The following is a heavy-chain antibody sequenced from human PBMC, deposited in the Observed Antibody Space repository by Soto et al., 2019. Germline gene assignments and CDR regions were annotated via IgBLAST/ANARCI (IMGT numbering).Heavy chain of an antibody. Sequence: GESLKISCKGSGYSFTSYWIGWVRQMPGKGLEWMGIIYPGDSDTRYSPSFQGQVTISADKSISTAYLQWSSLKASDTAMYYCARTNPRHCSSTSSADYYYGMDVWGQGTTVTISS. J-gene: IGHJ6*01. CDR2: IYPGDSDT. D-gene: IGHD2-2*01. CDR1: GYSFTSYW. CDR3: ARTNPRHCSSTSSADYYYGMDV. V-gene: IGHV5-51*01.